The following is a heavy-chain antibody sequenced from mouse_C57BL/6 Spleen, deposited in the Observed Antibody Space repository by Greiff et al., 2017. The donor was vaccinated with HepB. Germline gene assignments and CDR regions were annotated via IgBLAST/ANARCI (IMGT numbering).Heavy chain of an antibody. J-gene: IGHJ2*01. CDR3: STVRY. Sequence: EVHLVESGAELVRPGASVKLSCTTSGFNIKDDYIHWVKQRPEQGLEWIGWIDPENGDTEYASKFQGKATIKADTPSNTAYLQFSSLTSEDTAVYYCSTVRYWGQGTTLTVSS. CDR2: IDPENGDT. CDR1: GFNIKDDY. V-gene: IGHV14-4*01.